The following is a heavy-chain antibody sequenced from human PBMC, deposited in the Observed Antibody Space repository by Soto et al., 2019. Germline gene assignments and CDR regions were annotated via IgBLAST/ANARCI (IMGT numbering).Heavy chain of an antibody. CDR2: IYPGDSNT. J-gene: IGHJ4*02. D-gene: IGHD2-2*02. CDR1: GYSFTSYW. CDR3: ARQGYCSNTACYTVDY. Sequence: GESLKISCSGSGYSFTSYWIGWVRKMPGKGLEWMGIIYPGDSNTRYSPSFQGQVTISADKSISSAYLQWSSLKASDTAMYYCARQGYCSNTACYTVDYWGQGTLVTVSS. V-gene: IGHV5-51*01.